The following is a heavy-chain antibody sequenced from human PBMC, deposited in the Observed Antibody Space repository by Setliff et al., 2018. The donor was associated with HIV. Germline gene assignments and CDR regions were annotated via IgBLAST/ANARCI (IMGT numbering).Heavy chain of an antibody. D-gene: IGHD1-26*01. V-gene: IGHV4-39*01. CDR2: IYYSGST. CDR3: ARLLGPFDY. CDR1: GGSISSSSYY. Sequence: SETLSLTCTVSGGSISSSSYYWGWIRQPPGKGLEWIGSIYYSGSTYYNPSLKSRVTISVDTSKNQFSLKLSSVTAADTAVYYCARLLGPFDYWGQGTLVTVSS. J-gene: IGHJ4*02.